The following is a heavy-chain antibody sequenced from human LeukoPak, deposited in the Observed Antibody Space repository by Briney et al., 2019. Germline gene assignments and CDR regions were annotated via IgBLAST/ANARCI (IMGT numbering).Heavy chain of an antibody. J-gene: IGHJ4*02. CDR1: GFTFSSYS. V-gene: IGHV3-48*02. Sequence: GGSLRLSCAASGFTFSSYSMTWVRQAPGKGLEWVSYISSSSSTIYYADSVKGRFTISRDNAKNSLYLQMNSLRDEDTAVYYCARGGYDSSGYYDRTYDYWGQGTLVTASS. CDR3: ARGGYDSSGYYDRTYDY. D-gene: IGHD3-22*01. CDR2: ISSSSSTI.